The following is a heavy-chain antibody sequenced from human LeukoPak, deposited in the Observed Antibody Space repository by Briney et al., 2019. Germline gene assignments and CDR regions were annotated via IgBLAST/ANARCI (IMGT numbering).Heavy chain of an antibody. Sequence: SETLSLTCAVYGGSFSGYYWSWIRQPPGKGLEWIGEINHSGSTNYNPSLKSRVTISVDTSKNQFSLKLSSVIAADTAVYYCARGGGLRFFDYWGQGTLVTVSS. CDR2: INHSGST. J-gene: IGHJ4*02. V-gene: IGHV4-34*01. CDR3: ARGGGLRFFDY. D-gene: IGHD4-17*01. CDR1: GGSFSGYY.